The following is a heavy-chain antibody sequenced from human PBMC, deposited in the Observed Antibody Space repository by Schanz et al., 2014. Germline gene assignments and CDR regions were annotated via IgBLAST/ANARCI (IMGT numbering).Heavy chain of an antibody. CDR3: AKDAPYPFDL. V-gene: IGHV3-30*18. Sequence: VQLVESGGGVVQPGRSLRLSCAASGFTFSTHAMHWVRQAPGKGLEWVALVSSDGNNDYYTDSVKGRFTISRDNSKNTVHLQMNSLRAEDTAVYYCAKDAPYPFDLWGRGTLITVSS. CDR1: GFTFSTHA. CDR2: VSSDGNND. J-gene: IGHJ2*01.